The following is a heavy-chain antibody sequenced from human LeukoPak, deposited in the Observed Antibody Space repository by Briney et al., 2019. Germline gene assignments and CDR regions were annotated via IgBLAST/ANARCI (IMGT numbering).Heavy chain of an antibody. CDR1: GGSISNSNR. Sequence: SGTLSLTCAVSGGSISNSNRWSWFRQPPGMGLVWSGEIHHSGSTKYNPSLKSRVTMSVDNSKNQFSLELTSVTAADTAVYYCARGPEVGLNWFDPWGQGTLVTVSS. J-gene: IGHJ5*02. CDR3: ARGPEVGLNWFDP. D-gene: IGHD1-26*01. CDR2: IHHSGST. V-gene: IGHV4-4*02.